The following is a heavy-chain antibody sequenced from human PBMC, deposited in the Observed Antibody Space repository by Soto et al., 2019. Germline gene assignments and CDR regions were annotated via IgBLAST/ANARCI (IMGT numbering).Heavy chain of an antibody. CDR2: IYYSGST. CDR3: ARLPREAFLEWLLTNFDY. J-gene: IGHJ4*02. D-gene: IGHD3-3*02. V-gene: IGHV4-39*01. CDR1: GGSISSSSYY. Sequence: SETLSLTCTVSGGSISSSSYYWGWIRQPPGKRLEWIGSIYYSGSTYYNPSLKSRVTISVDTSKNQFSLKLSSVTAADTAVYYFARLPREAFLEWLLTNFDYWGQGTLVTVSS.